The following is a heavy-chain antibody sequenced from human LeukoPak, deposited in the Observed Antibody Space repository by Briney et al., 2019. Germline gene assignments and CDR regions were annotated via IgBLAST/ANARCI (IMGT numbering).Heavy chain of an antibody. CDR3: ARGGLSSAASFDY. CDR1: GFTFSTYS. J-gene: IGHJ4*02. D-gene: IGHD6-19*01. V-gene: IGHV3-48*01. CDR2: ISSSSVAI. Sequence: PGGSLRLSCAASGFTFSTYSMNWVRQAPGNGLDWVSYISSSSVAIYYADSVKGRFTISRDNAKNSLYLQMNSLRAEDTAVYYCARGGLSSAASFDYWGQGTLVTVSS.